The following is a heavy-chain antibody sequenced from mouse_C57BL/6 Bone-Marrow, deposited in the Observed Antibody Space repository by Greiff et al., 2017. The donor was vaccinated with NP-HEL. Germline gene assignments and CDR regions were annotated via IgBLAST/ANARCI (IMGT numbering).Heavy chain of an antibody. CDR2: INPNNGGT. J-gene: IGHJ2*01. Sequence: VQLQQSGPELVKPGASVKIPCKASGYTFTDYNMDWVKQSHGKSLEWIGDINPNNGGTIYNQKFKGKATLTVDKSSSTAYMELRSLTSEDTAVYYCARRPHYGSTLYYFDYWGQGTTLTVSS. D-gene: IGHD1-1*01. CDR3: ARRPHYGSTLYYFDY. V-gene: IGHV1-18*01. CDR1: GYTFTDYN.